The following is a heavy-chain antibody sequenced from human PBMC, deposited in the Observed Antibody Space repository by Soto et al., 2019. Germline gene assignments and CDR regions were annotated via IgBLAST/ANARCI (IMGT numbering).Heavy chain of an antibody. Sequence: QVQLVESGGGVVQPGRSLRLSCAASGFIFRGYGMHWVRQAPGKGLEWVAVISYDGSDKFYADSVKGRFTISRDNSKNPLYLQMNSLRGEDTAVYYCAKDRTSYYGSSGDASDIWGQGTMVTVSS. D-gene: IGHD3-22*01. CDR1: GFIFRGYG. V-gene: IGHV3-30*18. CDR2: ISYDGSDK. J-gene: IGHJ3*02. CDR3: AKDRTSYYGSSGDASDI.